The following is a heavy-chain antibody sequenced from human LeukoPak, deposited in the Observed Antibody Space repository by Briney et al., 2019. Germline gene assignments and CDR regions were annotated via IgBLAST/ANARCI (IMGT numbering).Heavy chain of an antibody. CDR1: GFTFSSYG. CDR3: AKDLSGYSSGWYNEYFQH. V-gene: IGHV3-33*05. D-gene: IGHD6-19*01. Sequence: PGGSLRLSCAESGFTFSSYGMHWVRQAPGKGLEWVAVISYDGSNKYYADSVKGRFTISRDNSKNTLYLQMNSLRAEDTAVYYCAKDLSGYSSGWYNEYFQHWGQGTLVTVSS. CDR2: ISYDGSNK. J-gene: IGHJ1*01.